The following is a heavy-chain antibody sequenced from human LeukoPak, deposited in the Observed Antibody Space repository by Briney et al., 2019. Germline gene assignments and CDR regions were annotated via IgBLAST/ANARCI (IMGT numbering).Heavy chain of an antibody. Sequence: SETLSLTCTVSGGSVSSGSYYWSWIRQPPGKGLEWIGYIYYSGSTNYNPSLKSRVTISVDTSKNQFSLKLSSVTAADTAVYYCAREGPYGDIFDYWGQGTLVTVSS. CDR3: AREGPYGDIFDY. V-gene: IGHV4-61*01. J-gene: IGHJ4*02. D-gene: IGHD4-17*01. CDR2: IYYSGST. CDR1: GGSVSSGSYY.